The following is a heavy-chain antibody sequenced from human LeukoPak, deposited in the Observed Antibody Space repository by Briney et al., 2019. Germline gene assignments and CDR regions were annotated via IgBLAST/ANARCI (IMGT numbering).Heavy chain of an antibody. CDR2: ISTTSKTI. J-gene: IGHJ4*02. CDR3: ARDYRGTSPFDY. D-gene: IGHD2-2*01. CDR1: GFYFGDYY. Sequence: GSLRLSCAASGFYFGDYYMTWVRQAPGEGLEWIAYISTTSKTIYYADSVKGRFSISRDNDKNSVCLEMNSLRDDDTAVYYCARDYRGTSPFDYWGQGTLVTVSS. V-gene: IGHV3-11*01.